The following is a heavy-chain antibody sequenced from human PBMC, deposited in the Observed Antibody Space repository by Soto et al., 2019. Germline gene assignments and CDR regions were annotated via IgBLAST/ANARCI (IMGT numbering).Heavy chain of an antibody. CDR3: ARVYSYDSSGYNKVFDY. CDR2: IYYSGST. V-gene: IGHV4-31*03. J-gene: IGHJ4*02. Sequence: QVQLQESGPGLVKPSQTLSLPCTVSGGSIRSGGYYWRWIRQHPWKGLEWIGYIYYSGSTYYNPSLKCRVTRSVDTSKNQFSLKLSAVTAAVTAVYYCARVYSYDSSGYNKVFDYWGQGTLVTVSS. CDR1: GGSIRSGGYY. D-gene: IGHD3-22*01.